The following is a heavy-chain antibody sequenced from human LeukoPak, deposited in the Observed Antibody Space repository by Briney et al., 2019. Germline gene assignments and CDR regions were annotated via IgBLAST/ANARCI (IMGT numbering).Heavy chain of an antibody. J-gene: IGHJ4*02. V-gene: IGHV3-23*01. CDR2: ISGSGGST. D-gene: IGHD2-2*01. CDR1: GFTFSSYA. Sequence: QPGGSLRLSCAASGFTFSSYAMSWVRQAPGKGLEWVSAISGSGGSTYYADSVKGRFTISRDNSKNTLYLQMNSLRAEDTAVYYCAKVRSSTSRGPLDYWGQGTLVTVSS. CDR3: AKVRSSTSRGPLDY.